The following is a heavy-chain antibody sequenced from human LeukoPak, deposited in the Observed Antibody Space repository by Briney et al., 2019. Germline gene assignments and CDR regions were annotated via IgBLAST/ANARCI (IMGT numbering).Heavy chain of an antibody. D-gene: IGHD3-3*01. J-gene: IGHJ4*02. CDR1: GFTFSDYS. Sequence: PGGCLRLSCEASGFTFSDYSMNWVRQAPGKGLGCVSIIYSGDSIHYADSVNARFTISRDNSKNTLHLQMNSLRADDTAVYYCARVAPTYYGLDYWGQGTLVTVSS. V-gene: IGHV3-66*01. CDR2: IYSGDSI. CDR3: ARVAPTYYGLDY.